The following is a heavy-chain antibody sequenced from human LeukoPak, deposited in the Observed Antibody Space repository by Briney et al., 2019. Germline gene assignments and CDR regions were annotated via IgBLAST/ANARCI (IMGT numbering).Heavy chain of an antibody. CDR1: GYTFTSYD. J-gene: IGHJ6*03. V-gene: IGHV1-8*01. D-gene: IGHD6-19*01. CDR2: MNPNSGNT. Sequence: GASVKVSCKASGYTFTSYDINWVRQATGQGLEWMGWMNPNSGNTGYAQKFQGRVTMTRNTSISTAYMELSRLYSDDTAVYYCARGTDSSGWYRYYYYMDVWGKGTTVTVSS. CDR3: ARGTDSSGWYRYYYYMDV.